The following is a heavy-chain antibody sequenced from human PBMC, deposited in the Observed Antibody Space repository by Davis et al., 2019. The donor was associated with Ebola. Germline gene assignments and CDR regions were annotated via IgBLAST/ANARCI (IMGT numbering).Heavy chain of an antibody. CDR1: GDSVSRGG. CDR3: ARGWLRTGLDI. CDR2: TYYSSKWYY. V-gene: IGHV6-1*01. Sequence: PSETLSLTCAISGDSVSRGGWHLISHSPSRGLEWLGRTYYSSKWYYHYAVSVKSRITINPDTSKNQFSLQLNSVTPEDTAQYYCARGWLRTGLDIWGEGTTVNVSS. D-gene: IGHD5-18*01. J-gene: IGHJ6*04.